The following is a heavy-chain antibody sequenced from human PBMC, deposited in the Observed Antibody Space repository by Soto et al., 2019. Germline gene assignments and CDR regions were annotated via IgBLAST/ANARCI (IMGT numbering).Heavy chain of an antibody. CDR3: ARGDNSGYYTWAE. V-gene: IGHV4-34*01. CDR1: GGSFSGHS. CDR2: IKNRAKT. Sequence: QVQLQQWGAGLLKPSETLSLTCAVYGGSFSGHSWSWIRQPPGKGLEWIGEIKNRAKTNYSPSLKSRVIISVDTSKNQFSLKVSSVTAADTAVYYCARGDNSGYYTWAEWSQGTLVTVSS. J-gene: IGHJ4*02. D-gene: IGHD3-22*01.